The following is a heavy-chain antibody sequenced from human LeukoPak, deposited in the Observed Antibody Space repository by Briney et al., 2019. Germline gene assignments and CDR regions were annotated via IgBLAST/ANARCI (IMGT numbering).Heavy chain of an antibody. D-gene: IGHD2-15*01. CDR1: GYTFTSYY. V-gene: IGHV1-46*01. CDR3: ARDRCSGGSCYDFDY. CDR2: INPSGGST. J-gene: IGHJ4*02. Sequence: GASVKVSCKASGYTFTSYYMHWVRQAPGQGLEWMGIINPSGGSTSYAQKLQGRVTMTRDTSTSTVYMELSSLRSEDTAVYYCARDRCSGGSCYDFDYWGQGTLVTVSS.